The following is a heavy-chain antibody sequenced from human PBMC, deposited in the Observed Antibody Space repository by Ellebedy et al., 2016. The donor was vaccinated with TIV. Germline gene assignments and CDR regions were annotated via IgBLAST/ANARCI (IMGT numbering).Heavy chain of an antibody. CDR2: IKSKTDGGTT. CDR1: GFTFSNAW. J-gene: IGHJ5*02. D-gene: IGHD2-15*01. V-gene: IGHV3-15*01. Sequence: GESLKISCAASGFTFSNAWMSWVRQAPGKGLEWVGRIKSKTDGGTTDYAAPVKGRFTISRDDSKNTLYLQMNSLKTEDTAVYYCTTSDVVVAVTGYNWFDPWGQGTLVTVSS. CDR3: TTSDVVVAVTGYNWFDP.